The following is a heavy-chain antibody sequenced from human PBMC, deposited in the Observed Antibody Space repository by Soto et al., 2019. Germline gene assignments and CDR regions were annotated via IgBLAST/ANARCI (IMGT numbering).Heavy chain of an antibody. Sequence: GGSLRLSCAASGFTFSSYGMHWVRQAPGKGLEWVAVIWYDGSNKYYADSVKGRFTISRDNSKNTLYLQMNSLRAEDTAVYYCARAYPPDETTVTLDNYFDYWGQGTLVTVSS. J-gene: IGHJ4*02. CDR1: GFTFSSYG. CDR3: ARAYPPDETTVTLDNYFDY. CDR2: IWYDGSNK. D-gene: IGHD4-17*01. V-gene: IGHV3-33*01.